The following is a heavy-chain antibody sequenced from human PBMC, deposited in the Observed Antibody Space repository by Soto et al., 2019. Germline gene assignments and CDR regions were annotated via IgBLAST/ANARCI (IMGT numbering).Heavy chain of an antibody. D-gene: IGHD6-19*01. J-gene: IGHJ4*02. V-gene: IGHV4-4*07. CDR1: GGSISNSY. Sequence: SETLSLTCTVSGGSISNSYWSWIRQPAGKGLEWIGRIFPSGSTNYNPSLKSRVTMSLDTSMNQFSLKLSSVIAADTAVYYCAIASEVDGRRHYFDYWGQGSLVTVSS. CDR2: IFPSGST. CDR3: AIASEVDGRRHYFDY.